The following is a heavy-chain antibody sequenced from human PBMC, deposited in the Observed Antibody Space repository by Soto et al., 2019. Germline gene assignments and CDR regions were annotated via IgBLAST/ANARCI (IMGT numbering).Heavy chain of an antibody. CDR3: AREISGGGTLNWFDP. J-gene: IGHJ5*02. CDR1: GYNFSDYY. CDR2: VSPKSGGT. Sequence: RASLKVSCKASGYNFSDYYIHWVRQAPGQGLEWLGWVSPKSGGTNYAQKFKGRVTMTRDTSSNTVYMDLSGLKSDDTAAFYCAREISGGGTLNWFDPWGQVTLVTVS. D-gene: IGHD2-8*02. V-gene: IGHV1-2*02.